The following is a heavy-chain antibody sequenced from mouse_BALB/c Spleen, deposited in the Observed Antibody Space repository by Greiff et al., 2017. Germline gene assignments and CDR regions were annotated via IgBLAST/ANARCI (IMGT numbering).Heavy chain of an antibody. CDR2: ISYSGST. J-gene: IGHJ2*01. D-gene: IGHD2-14*01. CDR1: GYSITSDYA. CDR3: ARRGYDDGHFDY. V-gene: IGHV3-2*02. Sequence: EVQLQESGPGLVKPSQSLSLTCTVTGYSITSDYAWNWIRQFPGNKLEWMGYISYSGSTSYNPSLKSRISITRDTSKNQFFLQLNSVTTEDTATYYCARRGYDDGHFDYWGQGTTLTVSS.